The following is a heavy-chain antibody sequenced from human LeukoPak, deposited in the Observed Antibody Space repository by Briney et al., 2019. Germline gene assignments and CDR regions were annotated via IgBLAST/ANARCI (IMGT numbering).Heavy chain of an antibody. V-gene: IGHV4-59*01. CDR3: ARGYSSGWYPLDP. CDR2: IYYSGST. CDR1: GGSISSYY. J-gene: IGHJ5*02. D-gene: IGHD6-19*01. Sequence: PSETLSLTCTVSGGSISSYYWSWLRQPPGKGLEWIGYIYYSGSTNYNPSLKSRVTISVDTSKNQFSLKLSSVTAADTAVYYCARGYSSGWYPLDPWGQGTLVTVSS.